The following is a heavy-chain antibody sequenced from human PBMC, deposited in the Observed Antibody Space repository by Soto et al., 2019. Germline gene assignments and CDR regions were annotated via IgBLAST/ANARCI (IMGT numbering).Heavy chain of an antibody. CDR2: IVVGSGNT. D-gene: IGHD7-27*01. V-gene: IGHV1-58*01. CDR1: GFTFTSSA. CDR3: AARLTGASLIDY. Sequence: QMQLVQSGPEVKKPGTSVKVSCKASGFTFTSSAVQWVRQARGQRLEWIGWIVVGSGNTDYAQKFQERVTITRDMSTSTAYMELSSMRFEDTAVYYFAARLTGASLIDYWGQGTLVTVSS. J-gene: IGHJ4*02.